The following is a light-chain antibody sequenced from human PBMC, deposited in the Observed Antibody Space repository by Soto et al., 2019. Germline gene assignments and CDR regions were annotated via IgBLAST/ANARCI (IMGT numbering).Light chain of an antibody. CDR2: NNL. V-gene: IGLV1-40*01. CDR1: SSNFGAGYE. J-gene: IGLJ1*01. Sequence: QSALTPPPSVSGAPGQRVTISCTGSSSNFGAGYEVHWYKQLPGAAPTLVIFNNLNRPSGVPERFSGSKSGTSASLVISGLQAEDEADYYCQSFDSSLRVYVFGSGTKGTVL. CDR3: QSFDSSLRVYV.